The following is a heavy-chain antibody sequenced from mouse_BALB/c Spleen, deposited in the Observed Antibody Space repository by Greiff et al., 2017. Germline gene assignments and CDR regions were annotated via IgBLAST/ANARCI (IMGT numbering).Heavy chain of an antibody. J-gene: IGHJ3*01. D-gene: IGHD2-3*01. V-gene: IGHV1-7*01. CDR1: GYTFTSYW. CDR3: ARFDGFAY. Sequence: VQLQQSGAELAKPGASVKMSCKASGYTFTSYWMHWVKQRHGQGLEWIGYINPSTGYTEYNQKFKDKATLTADKSSSTAYMQLSSLTSEDSAVYYCARFDGFAYWGQGTLVTVSA. CDR2: INPSTGYT.